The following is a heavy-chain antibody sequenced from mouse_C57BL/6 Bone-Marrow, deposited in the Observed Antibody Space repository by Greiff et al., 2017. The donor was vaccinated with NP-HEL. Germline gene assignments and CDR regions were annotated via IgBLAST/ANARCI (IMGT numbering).Heavy chain of an antibody. D-gene: IGHD1-1*01. V-gene: IGHV1-81*01. CDR1: GYTFTSYG. CDR2: IYPRSGNT. J-gene: IGHJ3*01. CDR3: ANHYYGSSWFAY. Sequence: QVQLQQSGAELARPGASVKLSCKASGYTFTSYGIRWVKQRTGQGLEWIGEIYPRSGNTYYNEKFKGKATLTADKSSSTAYMELRSLTSEDSAVYFCANHYYGSSWFAYWGQGTLVTVSA.